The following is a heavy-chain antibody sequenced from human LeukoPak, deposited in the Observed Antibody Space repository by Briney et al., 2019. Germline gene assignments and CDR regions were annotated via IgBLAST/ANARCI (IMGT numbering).Heavy chain of an antibody. D-gene: IGHD3-16*02. V-gene: IGHV1-69*04. CDR1: GGSFSSYV. Sequence: SVKVSCKASGGSFSSYVITWVRQAPGQGLEWMGRNIPVLGVSNFAQKFQGRVTITADKSTNTAHMELSRLESGDTAVYYCTREGVYAPDPSSYHRDAFDIWGQGTVVIVSS. CDR3: TREGVYAPDPSSYHRDAFDI. CDR2: NIPVLGVS. J-gene: IGHJ3*02.